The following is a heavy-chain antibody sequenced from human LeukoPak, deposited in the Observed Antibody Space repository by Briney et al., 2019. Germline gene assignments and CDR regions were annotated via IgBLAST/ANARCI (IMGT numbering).Heavy chain of an antibody. J-gene: IGHJ6*03. CDR1: GGTFLGYT. CDR3: ARELSAAAPYYMDV. Sequence: SVKVSFRASGGTFLGYTISGVGQARGQGLAWLGGIISMLRSSTYAQSFQGRLTITTDDSTTADHMELRSLRSEDTAVYYCARELSAAAPYYMDVWGKGTTVTVSS. V-gene: IGHV1-69*16. CDR2: IISMLRSS. D-gene: IGHD6-25*01.